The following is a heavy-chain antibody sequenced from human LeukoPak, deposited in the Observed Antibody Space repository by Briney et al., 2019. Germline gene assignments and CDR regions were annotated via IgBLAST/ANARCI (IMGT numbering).Heavy chain of an antibody. Sequence: GGSLRLSCAASGFTFSSYWMHWVRQAPGKGLVWVSRINTDGSSTSYADSVKGRFTISRDNAKDTLYLQMNSLRAEDTAVYYCASVIAAAGTDAFDIWGQGTLVTVSS. V-gene: IGHV3-74*01. CDR3: ASVIAAAGTDAFDI. CDR1: GFTFSSYW. CDR2: INTDGSST. D-gene: IGHD6-13*01. J-gene: IGHJ3*02.